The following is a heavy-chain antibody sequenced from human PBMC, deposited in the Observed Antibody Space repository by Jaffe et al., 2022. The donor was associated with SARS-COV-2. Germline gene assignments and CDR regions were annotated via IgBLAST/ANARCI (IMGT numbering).Heavy chain of an antibody. J-gene: IGHJ6*02. CDR1: GYTFTKYF. CDR2: SNPTGGST. V-gene: IGHV1-46*01. CDR3: ARAAYLYGMDV. Sequence: QVQLVQSGAEVKKPGASVKVSCKASGYTFTKYFMHWVRQAPGQGLEWMGISNPTGGSTTYAQKFQGRVTMTRDTSTSTLYMELRSLTSEDTAVYYCARAAYLYGMDVWGQGTTVTVSS.